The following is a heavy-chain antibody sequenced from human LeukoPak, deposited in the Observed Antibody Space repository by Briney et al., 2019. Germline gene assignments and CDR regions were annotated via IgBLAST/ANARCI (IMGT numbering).Heavy chain of an antibody. CDR3: AGIQRYSSGWWYYYYYGMDV. D-gene: IGHD6-19*01. CDR2: FDPEDGET. V-gene: IGHV1-24*01. J-gene: IGHJ6*02. CDR1: GYTLTELS. Sequence: ASAKVSCKVSGYTLTELSMHWVRQAPGKGLEWMGGFDPEDGETIYAQKFQGRVTMTEDTSTDTAYMELSSLRSEDTAVYYCAGIQRYSSGWWYYYYYGMDVWGQGTTVTVSS.